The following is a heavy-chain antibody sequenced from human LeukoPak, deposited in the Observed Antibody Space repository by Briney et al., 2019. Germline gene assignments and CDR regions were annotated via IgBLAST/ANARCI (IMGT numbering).Heavy chain of an antibody. D-gene: IGHD6-19*01. V-gene: IGHV1-46*01. Sequence: ASVKVSCKASGYTFTSYYMHWARQAPGQGLEWMGIINPSGGSTSYAQKFQGRVTMTRDTSTSTVYMELSSLRSEDTAVYYCAREKGYSSGWYSWYFDYWGQGTLVTVSS. CDR3: AREKGYSSGWYSWYFDY. CDR2: INPSGGST. CDR1: GYTFTSYY. J-gene: IGHJ4*02.